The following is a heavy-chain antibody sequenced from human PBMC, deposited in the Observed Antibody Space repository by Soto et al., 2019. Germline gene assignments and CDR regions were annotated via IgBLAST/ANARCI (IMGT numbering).Heavy chain of an antibody. V-gene: IGHV3-7*01. CDR3: ARRSDSLWFGEFAFDY. D-gene: IGHD3-10*01. CDR2: IKQDGSEK. CDR1: GFTFSSYW. Sequence: PGGSLRLSCAASGFTFSSYWMSWVRQAPGKGLEWVANIKQDGSEKYYVDSVKGRFTISRDNAKNSLYLQMNSLRAEDTAVYYCARRSDSLWFGEFAFDYWGQGTLVTVSS. J-gene: IGHJ4*02.